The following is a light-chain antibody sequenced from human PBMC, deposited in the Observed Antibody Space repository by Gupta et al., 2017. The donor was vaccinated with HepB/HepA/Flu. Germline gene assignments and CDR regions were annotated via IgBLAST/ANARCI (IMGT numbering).Light chain of an antibody. CDR3: RSVDSSGASYV. J-gene: IGLJ1*01. Sequence: SYELTQPPSVSVSPGQTARITCSGDALSKQYSYWYQQRPGQAPVLVIYKDNERPSGIPERFSGSSSGTTITLTISGVQAEDEADYYCRSVDSSGASYVFGSGTKVTVL. CDR1: ALSKQY. V-gene: IGLV3-25*03. CDR2: KDN.